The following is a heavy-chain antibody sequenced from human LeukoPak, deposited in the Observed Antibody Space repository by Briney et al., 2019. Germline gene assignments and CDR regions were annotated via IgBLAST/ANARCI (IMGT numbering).Heavy chain of an antibody. D-gene: IGHD4-17*01. Sequence: VALVKVSCKASGYTFTSYGISWVRQAPGQGLEWMGRISAYNGNTSYAQKLQGRVTMTTDTSTSTAYMELRSLRSDDTAVYYCARGTPKTTLSDYWGQGTLVTVSS. CDR2: ISAYNGNT. J-gene: IGHJ4*02. CDR1: GYTFTSYG. CDR3: ARGTPKTTLSDY. V-gene: IGHV1-18*01.